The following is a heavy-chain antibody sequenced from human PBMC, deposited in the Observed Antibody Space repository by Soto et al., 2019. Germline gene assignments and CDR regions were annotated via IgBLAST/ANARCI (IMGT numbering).Heavy chain of an antibody. CDR2: IRSKANSYAT. CDR1: DFTFSGSS. D-gene: IGHD3-10*02. J-gene: IGHJ4*02. V-gene: IGHV3-73*01. Sequence: EVQLVESGGGLVQPGGSLKLSCAASDFTFSGSSMHWVRQASGKGLEWVGRIRSKANSYATTYAASVKGRFTISRDDSKNTVYLQMNSLQIEDTAVYYCCSGSYYRGGYWGQGTLVTVSS. CDR3: CSGSYYRGGY.